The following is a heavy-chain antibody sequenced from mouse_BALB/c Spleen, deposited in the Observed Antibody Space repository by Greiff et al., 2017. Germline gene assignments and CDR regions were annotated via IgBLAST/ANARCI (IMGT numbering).Heavy chain of an antibody. Sequence: EVMLVESGGGLVQPGGSRKLSCAASGFTFSSFGMHWVRQAPEKGLEWVAYISSGSSTIYYADTVKGRFTISRDNPKNTLFLQMTSLRSEDTAMYYCATEPYYAMDYWGQGTSVTVSS. CDR1: GFTFSSFG. CDR2: ISSGSSTI. CDR3: ATEPYYAMDY. V-gene: IGHV5-17*02. J-gene: IGHJ4*01.